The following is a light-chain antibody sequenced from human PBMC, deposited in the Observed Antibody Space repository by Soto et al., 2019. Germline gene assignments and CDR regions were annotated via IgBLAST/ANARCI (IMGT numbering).Light chain of an antibody. CDR3: AAWDASLNGLV. CDR1: SSNIGSNT. V-gene: IGLV1-44*01. CDR2: NNN. Sequence: QSVLTQPPSASGTPGQRVTISCSGSSSNIGSNTVNWYQQLPGTAPKLLIYNNNQQPSGVPDRFSGSKSGTYASLPISGLQSEDEADYYCAAWDASLNGLVFGTGTKVTVL. J-gene: IGLJ1*01.